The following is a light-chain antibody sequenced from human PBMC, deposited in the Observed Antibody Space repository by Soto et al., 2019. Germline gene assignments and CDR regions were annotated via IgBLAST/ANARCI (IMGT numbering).Light chain of an antibody. J-gene: IGKJ1*01. CDR2: WAS. CDR3: QQYYTTPWT. Sequence: DIVMTQSPDSLAVSLGERATINCMSSQSVLHSSKSKNYLSWYQQKPGQPPKLLIYWASIRESGVPDRFSGSGSGTEFTLTISSLQAEDVAIYYCQQYYTTPWTFGQGTRVEIE. CDR1: QSVLHSSKSKNY. V-gene: IGKV4-1*01.